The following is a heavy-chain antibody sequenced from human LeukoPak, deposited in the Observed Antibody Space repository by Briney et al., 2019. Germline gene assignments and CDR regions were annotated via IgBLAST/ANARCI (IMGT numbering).Heavy chain of an antibody. CDR3: ARAPTYYYDSSGCDQIFDY. J-gene: IGHJ4*02. V-gene: IGHV4-59*01. CDR2: IYYSGST. CDR1: GGSNSSYY. D-gene: IGHD3-22*01. Sequence: PSETLSLTCTVSGGSNSSYYWSWIRQPPGNGLEWIGYIYYSGSTNYNPSLKSRVTISVDTSKNQFSLKLSSVTAADTAVYYCARAPTYYYDSSGCDQIFDYWGQGTLVTVSS.